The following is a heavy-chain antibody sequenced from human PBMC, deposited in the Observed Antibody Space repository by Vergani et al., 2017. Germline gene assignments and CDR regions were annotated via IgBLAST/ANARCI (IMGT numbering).Heavy chain of an antibody. D-gene: IGHD1-14*01. J-gene: IGHJ4*02. CDR2: ISPDGFSP. Sequence: QVQLVQSGAAVEKPGASVKISCKASGYTFTAYYIHWVRQAPEQGLEWLGVISPDGFSPFYAQKFQGRVTITRDTSTSTVYVEVTSLRSDDTAVYYCAREPPLTGVFDYWGQGTLGTVSS. CDR1: GYTFTAYY. V-gene: IGHV1-46*03. CDR3: AREPPLTGVFDY.